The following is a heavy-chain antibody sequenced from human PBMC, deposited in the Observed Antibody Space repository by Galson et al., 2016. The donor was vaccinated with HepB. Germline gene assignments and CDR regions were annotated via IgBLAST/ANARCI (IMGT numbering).Heavy chain of an antibody. J-gene: IGHJ4*02. V-gene: IGHV3-23*01. Sequence: SLRLSCAASGFTFSSYAMTWVRQPPGKGLEWVSTIGGSGGRTYYADSVKGRFTISRDNSKSTLYLQMNGLRAEDTAVYYCAKDRNYDFWSGYYILLGDWGQGTLVTASS. CDR3: AKDRNYDFWSGYYILLGD. D-gene: IGHD3-3*01. CDR2: IGGSGGRT. CDR1: GFTFSSYA.